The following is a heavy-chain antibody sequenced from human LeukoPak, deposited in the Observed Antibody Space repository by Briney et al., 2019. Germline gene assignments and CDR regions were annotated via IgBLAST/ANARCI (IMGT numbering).Heavy chain of an antibody. J-gene: IGHJ3*02. CDR2: MNPNSGNT. Sequence: ASVKVSCKASGYIFNNYDINWVRQATGQGLEWMGWMNPNSGNTGYAQKFQGRVTIIADESTSTAYMELSSLRSEDTAVYYCAREGGAYCSSTSSRDHCAFDIWGQGTMVTVSS. V-gene: IGHV1-8*03. CDR3: AREGGAYCSSTSSRDHCAFDI. D-gene: IGHD2-2*01. CDR1: GYIFNNYD.